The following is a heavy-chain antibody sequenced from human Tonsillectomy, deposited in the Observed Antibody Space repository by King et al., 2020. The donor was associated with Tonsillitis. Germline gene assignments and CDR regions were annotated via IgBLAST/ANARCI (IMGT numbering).Heavy chain of an antibody. D-gene: IGHD1-26*01. J-gene: IGHJ4*02. CDR3: ARDLGEWELLFDY. V-gene: IGHV3-30-3*01. CDR2: ISYDGSNK. Sequence: VQLVESGGGVVQPGRSLRLSCAASGFTFSSYAMNWVRQAPGKGLEWVAVISYDGSNKYYADSVKGRFTISRDNSKNTVYLQMNSLRAEDTAVYYCARDLGEWELLFDYWGQGTLVTVSS. CDR1: GFTFSSYA.